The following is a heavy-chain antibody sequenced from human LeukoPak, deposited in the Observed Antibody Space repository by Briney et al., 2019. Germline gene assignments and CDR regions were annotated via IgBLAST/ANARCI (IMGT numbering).Heavy chain of an antibody. CDR3: ARDRVRGYSPWSDY. CDR1: GYTFTSYG. J-gene: IGHJ4*02. Sequence: ASVKDSCMASGYTFTSYGISWVRQAPGQGLEWMGWISAYNGNTNYAQKLQGRVTMTTDTSTSTAYMELRSLRSDDTAVYYCARDRVRGYSPWSDYWGQGTLVTVSS. D-gene: IGHD5-18*01. CDR2: ISAYNGNT. V-gene: IGHV1-18*04.